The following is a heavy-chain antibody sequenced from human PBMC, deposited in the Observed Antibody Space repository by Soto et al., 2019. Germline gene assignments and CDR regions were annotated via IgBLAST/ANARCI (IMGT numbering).Heavy chain of an antibody. D-gene: IGHD3-22*01. J-gene: IGHJ3*02. V-gene: IGHV1-69*06. CDR3: AIDSSGSDDAFDI. CDR1: GGTFSIYA. CDR2: IIPIFGTA. Sequence: SVKVSCKASGGTFSIYAISGVLQSPGQGLEWMGGIIPIFGTANYAQKFQGRVTITADKSTSTAYMELSSLRSEDTAVYYCAIDSSGSDDAFDIWGQGTMVTVSS.